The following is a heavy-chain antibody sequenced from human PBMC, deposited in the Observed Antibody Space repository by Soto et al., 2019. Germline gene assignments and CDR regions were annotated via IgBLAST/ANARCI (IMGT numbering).Heavy chain of an antibody. V-gene: IGHV1-8*01. CDR2: MNPNNGNT. CDR3: ARGADNWNDGYWFDP. Sequence: QVQLVQSGAEVKKPGASVKVSCKASGYTFTSYDINWVRQATGQGLEWMGRMNPNNGNTAYAQKCQGRVTMTRTTSISTAYMELSSLRSEDTAVYYCARGADNWNDGYWFDPWGQGTLVTVSS. D-gene: IGHD1-1*01. J-gene: IGHJ5*02. CDR1: GYTFTSYD.